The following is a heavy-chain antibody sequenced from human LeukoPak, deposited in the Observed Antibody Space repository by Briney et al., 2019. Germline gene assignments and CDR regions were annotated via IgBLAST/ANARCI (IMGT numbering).Heavy chain of an antibody. CDR1: GFTFSRYG. CDR2: IWYDGSKK. J-gene: IGHJ4*02. V-gene: IGHV3-33*01. CDR3: ARGLGTTNYYFDY. Sequence: PGRSLRLSCAASGFTFSRYGMHWVRRAPGKGLEWVAVIWYDGSKKYYGDSVKGRVTISRDDSKNTLYLQMNSLRGEDTAVYYCARGLGTTNYYFDYWGQGTPVTVSS. D-gene: IGHD1-26*01.